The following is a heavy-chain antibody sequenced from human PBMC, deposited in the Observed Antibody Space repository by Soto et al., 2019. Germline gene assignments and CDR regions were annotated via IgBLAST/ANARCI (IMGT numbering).Heavy chain of an antibody. Sequence: QVQLVQSGAEVKKPGASVKVSCKASGYTFTSYGISWVRQAPGQGLEWMGWISAYNGNTNYAQKLQGRVTMTTDTSTSTAYMELRSLRSDDAAVYYCARDQAVAGTLASFDYWGQGTLVTVSS. CDR2: ISAYNGNT. J-gene: IGHJ4*02. V-gene: IGHV1-18*01. CDR1: GYTFTSYG. CDR3: ARDQAVAGTLASFDY. D-gene: IGHD6-19*01.